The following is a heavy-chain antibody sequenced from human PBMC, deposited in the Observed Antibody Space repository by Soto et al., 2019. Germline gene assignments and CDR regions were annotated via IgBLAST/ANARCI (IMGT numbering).Heavy chain of an antibody. CDR2: ISSSSSYI. D-gene: IGHD5-18*01. J-gene: IGHJ4*02. CDR3: ARDQSSGGYSYGGRPGYFDY. Sequence: GGSLRLSCAASGFTFSSYSMNWVRQAPGKGLEWVSSISSSSSYIYYADSVKGRFTISRDNAKNSLYLQMNSLRAEDTAVYYCARDQSSGGYSYGGRPGYFDYWGQGTLVTVSS. V-gene: IGHV3-21*01. CDR1: GFTFSSYS.